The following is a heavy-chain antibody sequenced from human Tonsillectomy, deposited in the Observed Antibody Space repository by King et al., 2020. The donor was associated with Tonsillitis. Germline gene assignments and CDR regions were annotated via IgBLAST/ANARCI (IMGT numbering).Heavy chain of an antibody. CDR1: GGSFSGYY. D-gene: IGHD6-6*01. CDR3: ARVGALAARLIDY. J-gene: IGHJ4*02. V-gene: IGHV4-34*01. CDR2: INHSGST. Sequence: VQLQQWGAGLLKPSETLSLTCAVYGGSFSGYYWSWIRQPPGKGLEWIGEINHSGSTNYNPSLKSRVTISVDTSKNQFSLKLSSVTAADTAVYYCARVGALAARLIDYWGQGTLVTVSS.